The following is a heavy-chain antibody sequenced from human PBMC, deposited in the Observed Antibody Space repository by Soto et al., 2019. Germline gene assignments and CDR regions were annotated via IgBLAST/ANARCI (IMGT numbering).Heavy chain of an antibody. CDR3: ARGRYGDY. J-gene: IGHJ4*02. V-gene: IGHV1-18*01. Sequence: QVHLVQSGAEVKKPGASVKVSCKGSGYTFTSYGITWVRQAPGQGLEWMGWISAHNGNTDYAQKPQGRVTVTRDTSTRTAYMELRSLRSDDTGVYYCARGRYGDYWGQGALGTVSS. CDR2: ISAHNGNT. CDR1: GYTFTSYG. D-gene: IGHD1-1*01.